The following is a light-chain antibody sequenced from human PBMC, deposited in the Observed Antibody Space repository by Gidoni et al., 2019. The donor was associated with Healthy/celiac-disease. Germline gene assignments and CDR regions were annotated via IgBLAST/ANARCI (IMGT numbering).Light chain of an antibody. CDR2: DAA. CDR3: QQYDNLPPGT. Sequence: DIQMTQSPSSLSASVGDRVTITCQASQDISNDLNCYRQKPGKAPKLLIYDAANLETRVPTTFSGSGSGTDFTFTISSLQPEDIATYYCQQYDNLPPGTFGQGTRLEIK. J-gene: IGKJ5*01. CDR1: QDISND. V-gene: IGKV1-33*01.